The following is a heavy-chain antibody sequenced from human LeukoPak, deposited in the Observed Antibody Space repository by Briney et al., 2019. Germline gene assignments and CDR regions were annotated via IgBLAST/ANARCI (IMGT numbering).Heavy chain of an antibody. CDR1: GYSFTTYW. V-gene: IGHV5-51*01. D-gene: IGHD2/OR15-2a*01. J-gene: IGHJ4*02. Sequence: LGESLKISCKGSGYSFTTYWIGWVRQMPGKGLEWMGIIYPGDSDTRYSPSFQGQVTISADKSISTAYLQWSSLKASDTAMYYCARQIGPQAVLFDYWGQGTLVTVSS. CDR3: ARQIGPQAVLFDY. CDR2: IYPGDSDT.